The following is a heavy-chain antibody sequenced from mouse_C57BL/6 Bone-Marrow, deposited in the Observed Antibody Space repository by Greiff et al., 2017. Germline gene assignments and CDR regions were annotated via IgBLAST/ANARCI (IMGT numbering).Heavy chain of an antibody. CDR1: GYTFTSYW. Sequence: QVQLQQPGAELVRPGTSVKLSCKASGYTFTSYWMPWVKQRPGQGLEWIGVIDPSDSYTNYNQKFQGKATLTVDTSSSTAYMQLSSLTSEDSAVYYCATYSNYYYARDYWGQGTSVTVSS. D-gene: IGHD2-5*01. J-gene: IGHJ4*01. V-gene: IGHV1-59*01. CDR3: ATYSNYYYARDY. CDR2: IDPSDSYT.